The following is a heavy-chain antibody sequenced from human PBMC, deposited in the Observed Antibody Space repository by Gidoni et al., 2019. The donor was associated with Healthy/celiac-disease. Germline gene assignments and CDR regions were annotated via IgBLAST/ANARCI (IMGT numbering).Heavy chain of an antibody. CDR2: ISGSVSSR. J-gene: IGHJ4*02. V-gene: IGHV3-23*01. CDR3: AKDQEIGVVPSFDY. D-gene: IGHD2-21*01. CDR1: GFPFISYA. Sequence: EVQLLASGGGLVQPGGSLRLSWPASGFPFISYAMSWVRQAPGTGLEWVSAISGSVSSRYDADSVKGRLTISRDNSKNTLYLQMNRLRAEDTAVYDCAKDQEIGVVPSFDYWGQGTLGTVSS.